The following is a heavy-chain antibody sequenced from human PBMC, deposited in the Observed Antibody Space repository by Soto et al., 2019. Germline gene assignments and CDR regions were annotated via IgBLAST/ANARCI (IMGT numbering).Heavy chain of an antibody. D-gene: IGHD3-22*01. V-gene: IGHV4-38-2*01. CDR1: AYSISSDHY. CDR3: ARVLHDASGSFFDF. CDR2: VYHSGSS. J-gene: IGHJ4*02. Sequence: SETLSLTCGVSAYSISSDHYWGWVRQPPGKGLEWIGCVYHSGSSYNNPSLKGRLTISVDTSENQFILELSSVTAADTAVYYCARVLHDASGSFFDFWGPGTVVTVSS.